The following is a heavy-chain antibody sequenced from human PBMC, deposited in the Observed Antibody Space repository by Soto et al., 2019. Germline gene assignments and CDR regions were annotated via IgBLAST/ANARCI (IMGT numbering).Heavy chain of an antibody. D-gene: IGHD3-9*01. Sequence: GGSLRLSCAASGFTFSSYWMHWVRQAPGKGLVWVSRINSDGRSTSYADSVKGRFTISRAKARNTLYLQMNSLRAEDTAVYYCASSYDILTGYYPYNWFDPWGQGTLVTVSS. CDR2: INSDGRST. CDR1: GFTFSSYW. J-gene: IGHJ5*02. CDR3: ASSYDILTGYYPYNWFDP. V-gene: IGHV3-74*01.